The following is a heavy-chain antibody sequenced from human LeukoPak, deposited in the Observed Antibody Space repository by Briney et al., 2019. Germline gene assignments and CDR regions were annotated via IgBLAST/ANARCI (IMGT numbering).Heavy chain of an antibody. V-gene: IGHV4-34*01. J-gene: IGHJ5*02. Sequence: SETLSLTCAVYGGSFSGYYWSWIRQPPGKGLEWIGEINHSGSTNYNPSLKSRVTISVDTSKNQFSLKLGSVTAADTAVYYCARGYPQLVLSWSDPWGQGTLVTVSS. CDR3: ARGYPQLVLSWSDP. CDR1: GGSFSGYY. D-gene: IGHD6-13*01. CDR2: INHSGST.